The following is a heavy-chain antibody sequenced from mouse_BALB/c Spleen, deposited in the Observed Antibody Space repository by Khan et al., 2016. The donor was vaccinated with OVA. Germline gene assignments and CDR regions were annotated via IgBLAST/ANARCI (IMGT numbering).Heavy chain of an antibody. CDR3: SSELGHYYAMDY. V-gene: IGHV3-2*02. J-gene: IGHJ4*01. Sequence: VQLQESGPGLVKPSQSLSLTCTVTGYSITRDYAWNWIRQFPGNKLEWMGYISNSGSTTYNPSLKSRISITRDTSKNRFFLQLNSVTTEDTATYYCSSELGHYYAMDYWGQGTSVTVSS. CDR2: ISNSGST. CDR1: GYSITRDYA. D-gene: IGHD4-1*01.